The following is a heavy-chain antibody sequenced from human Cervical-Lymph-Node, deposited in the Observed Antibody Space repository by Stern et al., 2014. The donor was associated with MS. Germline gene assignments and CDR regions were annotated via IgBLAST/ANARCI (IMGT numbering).Heavy chain of an antibody. CDR3: ATSITMIVVVIRGHDAFDI. CDR2: IKQDGSEK. D-gene: IGHD3-22*01. Sequence: EVQLVESGGGLVQPGGSLRLSCAASGFTFSSYWMSWVRQAPGKGLEWVATIKQDGSEKYYVDSLKGRFTISRDNAKNSLYLQMNSLRAEDTAVYYCATSITMIVVVIRGHDAFDIWGQGTMVTVSS. CDR1: GFTFSSYW. V-gene: IGHV3-7*01. J-gene: IGHJ3*02.